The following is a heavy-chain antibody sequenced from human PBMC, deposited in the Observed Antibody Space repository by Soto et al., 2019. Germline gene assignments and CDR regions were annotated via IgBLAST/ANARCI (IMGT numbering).Heavy chain of an antibody. V-gene: IGHV1-3*01. CDR2: INPGNGNT. CDR3: ARDLEYQLIEDAFDI. D-gene: IGHD3-3*01. J-gene: IGHJ3*02. CDR1: GYTFTGYG. Sequence: SVKVSCKASGYTFTGYGVHWVRQAPGQRLEWMGWINPGNGNTKYPQRFQGRVTISRDTYADIVYMELRSLRSEDTAVYYCARDLEYQLIEDAFDIWGQGTMVTVS.